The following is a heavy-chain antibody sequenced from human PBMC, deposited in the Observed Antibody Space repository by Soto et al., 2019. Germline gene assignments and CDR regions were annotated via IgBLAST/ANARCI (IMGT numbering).Heavy chain of an antibody. CDR1: GYSFTSYW. CDR2: IYPGDSDT. V-gene: IGHV5-51*01. CDR3: ASRAADNYYYYGMDV. J-gene: IGHJ6*02. D-gene: IGHD6-25*01. Sequence: GESLKISCKGSGYSFTSYWIGWVRQMPGKGLEWMGIIYPGDSDTRYSPSFQGQVTISADKSFSTAYLQWSSLKASDTAMYYCASRAADNYYYYGMDVWGQGTTVTVSS.